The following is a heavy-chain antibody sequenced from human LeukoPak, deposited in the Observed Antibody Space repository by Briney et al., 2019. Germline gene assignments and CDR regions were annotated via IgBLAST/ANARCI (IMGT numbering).Heavy chain of an antibody. CDR2: IYYSGSA. D-gene: IGHD4-11*01. V-gene: IGHV4-59*01. Sequence: PLETLSLTCAVSGGALSSYYWSSIRQPPGQGLGWIGCIYYSGSATYNSSLKSRVTISVDTSKNQYSLKLSSVTAADTAVYYCARRQYQGAFDIWGQGTMVTVSS. CDR3: ARRQYQGAFDI. CDR1: GGALSSYY. J-gene: IGHJ3*02.